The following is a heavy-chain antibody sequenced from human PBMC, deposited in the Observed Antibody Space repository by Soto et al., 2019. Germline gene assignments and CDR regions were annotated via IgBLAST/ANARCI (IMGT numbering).Heavy chain of an antibody. Sequence: QVQLVESGGGVVQPGRSLRLSCAASGFTFHAYGIHWVRQAPGEGLEWVAVIWFDGSIKYYGDSVKGRFTISRENSKNMGYLQMDSLRAEDTAVYYCARVCGGDCGGAFDIWGLGTVVTVST. V-gene: IGHV3-33*01. D-gene: IGHD2-21*01. J-gene: IGHJ3*02. CDR1: GFTFHAYG. CDR3: ARVCGGDCGGAFDI. CDR2: IWFDGSIK.